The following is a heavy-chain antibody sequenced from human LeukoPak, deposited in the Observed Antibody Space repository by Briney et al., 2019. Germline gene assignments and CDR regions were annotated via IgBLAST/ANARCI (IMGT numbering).Heavy chain of an antibody. CDR2: IKQDGSEQ. CDR1: GFTLSTYW. Sequence: GRSLRLSCAASGFTLSTYWMTWVRQAPGKGLEWVANIKQDGSEQYYVDSMKGRFTISRDNAKNSLYLEMNSLRAEDTAVYYCARERASESYRKAPPFDYWGQGALVTVSS. J-gene: IGHJ4*02. CDR3: ARERASESYRKAPPFDY. D-gene: IGHD3-10*01. V-gene: IGHV3-7*01.